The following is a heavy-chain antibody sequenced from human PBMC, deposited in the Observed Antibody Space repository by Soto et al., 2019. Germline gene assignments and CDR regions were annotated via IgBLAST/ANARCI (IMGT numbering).Heavy chain of an antibody. J-gene: IGHJ4*02. D-gene: IGHD3-22*01. CDR3: STVGGIYYRHDY. Sequence: GGSLRLSCAASGFTFSNAWMSWVRQAPGKGLEWVGRIKSKTDGGTTDYAAPVKGRFTISRDDSKNTLYLQMNSLKTEDTAEYYCSTVGGIYYRHDYWGQGTLATVSS. V-gene: IGHV3-15*01. CDR1: GFTFSNAW. CDR2: IKSKTDGGTT.